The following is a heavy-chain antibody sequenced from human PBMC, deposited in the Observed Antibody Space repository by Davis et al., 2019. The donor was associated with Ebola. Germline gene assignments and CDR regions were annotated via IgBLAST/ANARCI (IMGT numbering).Heavy chain of an antibody. CDR3: ARDLGSVGGSGSPPVGFYYYYGMDV. V-gene: IGHV4-34*01. D-gene: IGHD3-10*01. CDR2: INHSGST. CDR1: GGSFSGYY. Sequence: GSLRLSCAVYGGSFSGYYWSWIRQPPGKGLEWIGEINHSGSTNYNPSLKSRVTISVDKSKNQFSLKLSSVTAADTAVYYCARDLGSVGGSGSPPVGFYYYYGMDVWGQGTTVTVSS. J-gene: IGHJ6*02.